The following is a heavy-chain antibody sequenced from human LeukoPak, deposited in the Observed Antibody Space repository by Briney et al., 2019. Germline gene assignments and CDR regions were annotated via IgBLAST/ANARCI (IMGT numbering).Heavy chain of an antibody. V-gene: IGHV4-30-4*01. CDR1: GGSISSGDYY. CDR2: IYYSGST. Sequence: SETLSLTCAVSGGSISSGDYYWSWIRQPPGKGLEWIGYIYYSGSTYYNPSLKSRVTISVDTSENQFSLKLSSVTAADTAVYYCARDPLRLRAGYGMDVWGQGTTVTVSS. J-gene: IGHJ6*02. CDR3: ARDPLRLRAGYGMDV. D-gene: IGHD6-25*01.